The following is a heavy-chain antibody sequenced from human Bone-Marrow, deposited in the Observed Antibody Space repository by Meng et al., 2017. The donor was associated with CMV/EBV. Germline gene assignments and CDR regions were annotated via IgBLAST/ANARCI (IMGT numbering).Heavy chain of an antibody. CDR2: IYHSGST. CDR3: ARDQGYYYYYGMDV. J-gene: IGHJ6*02. Sequence: SETLSLTCTVSGYSISSGYYWGWIRQPPGKGLEWIGNIYHSGSTYYSPSLKSRVTISVDTSKNQFSLKLSSVTAADTAVYYCARDQGYYYYYGMDVWGQGTTVTVSS. V-gene: IGHV4-38-2*02. CDR1: GYSISSGYY.